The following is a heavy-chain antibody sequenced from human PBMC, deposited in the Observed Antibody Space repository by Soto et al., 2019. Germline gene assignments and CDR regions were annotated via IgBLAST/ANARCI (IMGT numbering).Heavy chain of an antibody. CDR1: GYTFTSYY. CDR2: INPSGGST. CDR3: ARHPMGRVAGKHKPYYYYGMDV. D-gene: IGHD6-19*01. J-gene: IGHJ6*02. Sequence: ASVKVSCKASGYTFTSYYMHWVRQAPGQGLEWMGIINPSGGSTSYAQKFQGRVTMTRDTSTSTVYMELSSLRSEDTAVYYCARHPMGRVAGKHKPYYYYGMDVWGQGTTVTVSS. V-gene: IGHV1-46*01.